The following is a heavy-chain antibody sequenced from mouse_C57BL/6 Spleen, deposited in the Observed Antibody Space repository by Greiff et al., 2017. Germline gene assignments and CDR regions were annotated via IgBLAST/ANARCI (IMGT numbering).Heavy chain of an antibody. CDR1: GYTFTTYP. Sequence: VQLQQSGAELVKPGASVKMSCKASGYTFTTYPIEWMKQNHGKSLEWIGNFHPYNDDTKYNEKFKGKATLTVEKSSSTVYLELSRLTSDDSAVYYCARVGPYYSNYGNWYFDGWGTGTTVTVSS. J-gene: IGHJ1*03. V-gene: IGHV1-47*01. D-gene: IGHD2-5*01. CDR3: ARVGPYYSNYGNWYFDG. CDR2: FHPYNDDT.